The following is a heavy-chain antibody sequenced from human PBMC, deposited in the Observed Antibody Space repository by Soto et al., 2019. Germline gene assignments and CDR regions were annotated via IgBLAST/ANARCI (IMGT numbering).Heavy chain of an antibody. CDR3: ARDLTMIQDNYYYYGMDV. J-gene: IGHJ6*02. Sequence: GGSLRLSCAASGFTFSSYSMNWVRQAPGKGLEWVSYISSSSSTIYYADSVKGRFTISRDNAKNSLYLQMNSLRAEDTAVYYCARDLTMIQDNYYYYGMDVWGQGTTVTVSS. CDR2: ISSSSSTI. CDR1: GFTFSSYS. D-gene: IGHD3-22*01. V-gene: IGHV3-48*01.